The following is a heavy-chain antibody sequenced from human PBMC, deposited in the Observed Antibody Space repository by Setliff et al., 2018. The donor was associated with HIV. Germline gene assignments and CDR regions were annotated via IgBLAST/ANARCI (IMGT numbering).Heavy chain of an antibody. V-gene: IGHV1-69*13. CDR2: IIPIFGTA. CDR3: AVRGDYGGRFDY. CDR1: GGTFSSYA. J-gene: IGHJ4*02. Sequence: SVKVSCKASGGTFSSYAISWVRQAPGQGLEWMGGIIPIFGTANYAQKFQGRVTITADESTSTAYMELSSLRSEDTAVYYCAVRGDYGGRFDYWGQGTLVTVSS. D-gene: IGHD4-17*01.